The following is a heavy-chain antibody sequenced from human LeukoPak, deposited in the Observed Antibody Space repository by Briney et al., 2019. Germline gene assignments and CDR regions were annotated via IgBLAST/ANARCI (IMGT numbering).Heavy chain of an antibody. CDR1: GFTVSSNY. J-gene: IGHJ4*02. CDR3: ARDYYDSSGYIQY. CDR2: IYSGGST. Sequence: PGGSLRLSCAASGFTVSSNYMSWVRQAPGKGLEWVSVIYSGGSTYYADSVKSRFTISRDNSKNTLYLQMNSLRAEDTAVYYCARDYYDSSGYIQYWGQGTLVTVSS. D-gene: IGHD3-22*01. V-gene: IGHV3-66*01.